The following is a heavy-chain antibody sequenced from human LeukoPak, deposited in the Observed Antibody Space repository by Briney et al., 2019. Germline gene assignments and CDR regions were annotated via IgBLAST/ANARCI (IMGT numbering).Heavy chain of an antibody. D-gene: IGHD6-6*01. Sequence: SETLSLTCAVYGGSFSGYYWSWIRQPPGKGLEWIGEINHSGSTNYNPSLKSRVTISVDTSKNQFSLKLSSVTAADTAVYYCARASKQLAPTNSRYCYYYYMDVWGKGTTVTVSS. V-gene: IGHV4-34*01. CDR1: GGSFSGYY. J-gene: IGHJ6*03. CDR2: INHSGST. CDR3: ARASKQLAPTNSRYCYYYYMDV.